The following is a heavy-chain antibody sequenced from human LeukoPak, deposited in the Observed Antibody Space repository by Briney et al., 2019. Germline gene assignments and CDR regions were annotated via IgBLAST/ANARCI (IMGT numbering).Heavy chain of an antibody. CDR2: IYYSGST. CDR3: ARDNGVVGATSAFGI. D-gene: IGHD1-26*01. Sequence: SQTLSLTCTVSGGSISSGGYYWSWIRQHPGTGLEWIGYIYYSGSTYYNPSLKSRVTISVDTSKNQFSLKLSSVTAADTAVYYCARDNGVVGATSAFGIWGQGTMVTVSS. CDR1: GGSISSGGYY. J-gene: IGHJ3*02. V-gene: IGHV4-31*03.